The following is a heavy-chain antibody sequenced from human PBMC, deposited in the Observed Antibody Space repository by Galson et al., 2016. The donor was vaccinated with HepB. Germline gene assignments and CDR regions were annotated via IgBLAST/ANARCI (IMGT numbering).Heavy chain of an antibody. J-gene: IGHJ6*02. D-gene: IGHD2-15*01. CDR3: TRGRDCGGHSCYGYPYYGLDV. CDR2: VNPDGSWI. Sequence: SLRLSCAASGFTFSNSWMHWVRQTPGKGLVWVSRVNPDGSWINYADSVKGRFSVSRDNAKNTVYLQMNSLRADDTAVYYCTRGRDCGGHSCYGYPYYGLDVWGQGTTVTVSS. CDR1: GFTFSNSW. V-gene: IGHV3-74*01.